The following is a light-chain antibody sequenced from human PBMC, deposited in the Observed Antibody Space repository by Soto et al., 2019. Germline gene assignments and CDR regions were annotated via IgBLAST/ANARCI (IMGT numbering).Light chain of an antibody. CDR3: QTWGTGIRV. CDR1: SGHSSYA. CDR2: LNSDGSH. V-gene: IGLV4-69*01. Sequence: QAVVTQSPSASASLGASVKLTCTLSSGHSSYAIAWHQQQPEKGPRYLMKLNSDGSHSKGDGIPDRFSGSSSGAERYLTISSLQSEDEADYCCQTWGTGIRVFGTGTKLTVL. J-gene: IGLJ1*01.